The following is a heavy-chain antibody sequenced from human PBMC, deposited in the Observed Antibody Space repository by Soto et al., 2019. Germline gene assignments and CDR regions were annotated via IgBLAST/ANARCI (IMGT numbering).Heavy chain of an antibody. V-gene: IGHV4-34*01. D-gene: IGHD2-2*01. Sequence: QVQLQQWGAGLLKPSETLSLTCAVYGGSFNGYYWSWIRQPPGKGLEWIGEINHSGSINYNPSLKTRVIISIDTSKNQFSLKLTSVTAADTAVYFCAREYCDNASCYAWIGPWGQGTLVTVSS. CDR3: AREYCDNASCYAWIGP. CDR2: INHSGSI. J-gene: IGHJ5*02. CDR1: GGSFNGYY.